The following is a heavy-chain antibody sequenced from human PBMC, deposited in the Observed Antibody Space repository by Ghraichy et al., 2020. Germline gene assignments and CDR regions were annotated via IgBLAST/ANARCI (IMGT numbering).Heavy chain of an antibody. CDR2: VNKDGSDK. J-gene: IGHJ2*01. CDR3: ARNLGHWYFDL. V-gene: IGHV3-7*01. D-gene: IGHD3-16*01. Sequence: GGSLRLSCVASELTFNAYWMNWVRQAPVKGLEWVANVNKDGSDKYYVDSVRGRFTISRDNAMNSLYLQMNNLRVEDTAVYFCARNLGHWYFDLWGRGTLVTVSS. CDR1: ELTFNAYW.